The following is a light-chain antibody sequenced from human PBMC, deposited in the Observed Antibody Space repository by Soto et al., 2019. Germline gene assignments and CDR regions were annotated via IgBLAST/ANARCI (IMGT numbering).Light chain of an antibody. V-gene: IGLV2-11*01. Sequence: QSALTQPRSVSGSPGQSVTISCTGISSDVGDYNYVSWYQQPAGKAPKLIIYDVSKRPSGVPDRFSGSNSGNTASLTISGLQADDEADYYCCSTAGTYTYVLFGGGTKVTVL. J-gene: IGLJ2*01. CDR1: SSDVGDYNY. CDR2: DVS. CDR3: CSTAGTYTYVL.